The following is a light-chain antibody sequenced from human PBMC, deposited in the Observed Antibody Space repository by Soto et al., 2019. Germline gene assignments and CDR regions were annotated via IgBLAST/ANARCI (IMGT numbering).Light chain of an antibody. J-gene: IGKJ2*01. CDR2: WAS. Sequence: DIVMTQSPHSLAVSPGERATINSESSQSVFYSSNNKNYFACYQRKQGQPPKLLIYWASTRDSGVPDRFSGSGSATDFTLTISSLQAEDVAVYYCQQYYSPPYTFGQGTKLEIK. V-gene: IGKV4-1*01. CDR3: QQYYSPPYT. CDR1: QSVFYSSNNKNY.